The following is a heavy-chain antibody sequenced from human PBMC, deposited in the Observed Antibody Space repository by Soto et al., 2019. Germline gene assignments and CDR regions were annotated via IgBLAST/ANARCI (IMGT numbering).Heavy chain of an antibody. J-gene: IGHJ4*02. V-gene: IGHV3-23*01. D-gene: IGHD3-3*01. Sequence: GGSLRLSCAASGFTFSSYAMSWVRQAPGKGLEWVSAISGSGGSTYYADSVKGRFTISRDNSKNTLYLQMNSLRAEDTAVYYCAKESVLRFLEWLFTFDYWGQGTLVTVSS. CDR1: GFTFSSYA. CDR2: ISGSGGST. CDR3: AKESVLRFLEWLFTFDY.